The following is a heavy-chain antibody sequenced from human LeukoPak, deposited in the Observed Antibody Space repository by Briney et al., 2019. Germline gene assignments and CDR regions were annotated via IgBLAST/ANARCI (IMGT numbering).Heavy chain of an antibody. J-gene: IGHJ4*02. CDR3: ASPLWFGELFFVY. V-gene: IGHV1-2*02. CDR2: INPNSGGT. D-gene: IGHD3-10*01. CDR1: GYTFTGYY. Sequence: ASVKVSFKTSGYTFTGYYMHWVRQAPGQGLEWMGWINPNSGGTNYAQRFQGRVTMTRDTSISAAYMELSRLTSDDTAVYYCASPLWFGELFFVYWGQGTLVTVSS.